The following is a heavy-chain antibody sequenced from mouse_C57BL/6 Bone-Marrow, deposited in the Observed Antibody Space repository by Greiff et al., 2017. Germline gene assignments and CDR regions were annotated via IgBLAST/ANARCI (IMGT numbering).Heavy chain of an antibody. CDR2: IWRGGST. V-gene: IGHV2-5*01. CDR3: AKTSWTTVVAPSWYFDV. D-gene: IGHD1-1*01. Sequence: VQLQQSGPGLVQPSQSLSITCTVSGFSLTSYGVHWVRQSPGKGLEWLGVIWRGGSTDYNAAFMSRLSITKDNSKSQVFFKMNSLQADDTAIYYCAKTSWTTVVAPSWYFDVWGTGTTVTVSS. J-gene: IGHJ1*03. CDR1: GFSLTSYG.